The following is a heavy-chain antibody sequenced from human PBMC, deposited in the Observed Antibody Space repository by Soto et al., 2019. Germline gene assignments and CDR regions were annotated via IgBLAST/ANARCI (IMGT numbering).Heavy chain of an antibody. CDR3: TQDGMGADEPVFDY. J-gene: IGHJ4*02. Sequence: GGSLRLSCAASGFTFSSYGMHWVRQAPGKGLEWVAVISYDGSNKYYADSVKGRFTISRDNSKNTLYLQMNSLRAEDTAVYYCTQDGMGADEPVFDYWGQGTLVTVSS. CDR2: ISYDGSNK. D-gene: IGHD3-16*01. CDR1: GFTFSSYG. V-gene: IGHV3-30*18.